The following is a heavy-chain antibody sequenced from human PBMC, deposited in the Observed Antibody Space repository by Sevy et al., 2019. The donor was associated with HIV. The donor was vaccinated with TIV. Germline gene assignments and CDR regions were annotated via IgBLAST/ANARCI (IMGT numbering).Heavy chain of an antibody. Sequence: GGSLRLSCAASGFTFSDYYMSWIRQAPGKGLEWVSYISSSGSTIYYADSVKGRFTISRDNAKNSLYLQMNSLRAEDTAVYYCTKDEAYTVATSYYFDYWGQGTLVTVSS. CDR1: GFTFSDYY. V-gene: IGHV3-11*01. D-gene: IGHD5-12*01. CDR2: ISSSGSTI. J-gene: IGHJ4*02. CDR3: TKDEAYTVATSYYFDY.